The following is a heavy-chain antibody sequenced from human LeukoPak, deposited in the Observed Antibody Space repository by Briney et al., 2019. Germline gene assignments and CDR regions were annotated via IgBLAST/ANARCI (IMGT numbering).Heavy chain of an antibody. CDR2: MNPNSGNT. J-gene: IGHJ6*03. V-gene: IGHV1-8*03. CDR1: GGTFSNYA. Sequence: GSSVKVSCKASGGTFSNYAISWVRQAPGQGLEWMGWMNPNSGNTGYAQKFQGRVTITRNTSISTAYMELSSLRSEDTAVYYCARGVVTAIPPPDYYYYFYMDVWGKGTTVTVSS. D-gene: IGHD2-21*02. CDR3: ARGVVTAIPPPDYYYYFYMDV.